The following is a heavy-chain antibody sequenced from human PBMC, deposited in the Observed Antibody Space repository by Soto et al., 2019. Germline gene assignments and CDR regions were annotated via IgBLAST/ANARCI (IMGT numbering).Heavy chain of an antibody. Sequence: GGSLRLSCAASGFAFSSYSMNWVRQAPGKGLEWVSSISSSGAYIYYADSVKGRFTISRDNAKNSLYLQMNSLRAEDTAVYYCARDREGVGAGLFWGQGTMVTVSS. V-gene: IGHV3-21*01. CDR2: ISSSGAYI. D-gene: IGHD1-26*01. CDR1: GFAFSSYS. J-gene: IGHJ3*01. CDR3: ARDREGVGAGLF.